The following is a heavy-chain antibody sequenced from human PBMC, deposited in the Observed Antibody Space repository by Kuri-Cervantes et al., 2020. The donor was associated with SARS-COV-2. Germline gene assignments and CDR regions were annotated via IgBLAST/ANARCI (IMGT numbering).Heavy chain of an antibody. CDR1: GGSISSSSYY. CDR3: ARLSPPKDAFDI. Sequence: GSLRLSCTVSGGSISSSSYYWGWIRQPPGKGLEWIGSIYYSGSTYYNPSLMSRVTISVDTSKNQFSLKLSSVTAADTAVYYCARLSPPKDAFDIWGQGTMVTVSS. D-gene: IGHD3-16*02. V-gene: IGHV4-39*01. J-gene: IGHJ3*02. CDR2: IYYSGST.